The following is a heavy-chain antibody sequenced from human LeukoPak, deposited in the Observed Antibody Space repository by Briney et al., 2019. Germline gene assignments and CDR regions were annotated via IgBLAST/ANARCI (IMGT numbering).Heavy chain of an antibody. D-gene: IGHD7-27*01. V-gene: IGHV4-39*01. CDR3: AVGLGTFDY. CDR2: IYYSGST. J-gene: IGHJ4*02. Sequence: SETLSLTGTVSGGSISSSSYYWGWIRQPPGKGLEWIGSIYYSGSTYYNPSLKSRVTISVDTSKNQFSLKLSSVTAADTAVYYCAVGLGTFDYWGQGTLVTVSS. CDR1: GGSISSSSYY.